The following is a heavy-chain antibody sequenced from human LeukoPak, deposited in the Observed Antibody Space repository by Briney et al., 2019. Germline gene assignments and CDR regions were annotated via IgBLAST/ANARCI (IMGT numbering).Heavy chain of an antibody. J-gene: IGHJ4*02. V-gene: IGHV3-23*01. CDR2: ISGSGGST. CDR3: AKDSRGMHYYDSSGTFDY. Sequence: GGSLRLSCAASGFTFSSYAMSWVRQAPGKGLEWVSAISGSGGSTYYADSVEGRFTISRDNSKNTLYLQMNSLGAEDTAVYYCAKDSRGMHYYDSSGTFDYWGQGTLVTVSS. CDR1: GFTFSSYA. D-gene: IGHD3-22*01.